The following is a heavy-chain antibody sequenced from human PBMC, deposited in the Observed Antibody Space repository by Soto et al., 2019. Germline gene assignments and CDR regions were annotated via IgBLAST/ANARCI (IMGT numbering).Heavy chain of an antibody. J-gene: IGHJ3*02. CDR1: GFTFSSYA. D-gene: IGHD3-22*01. V-gene: IGHV3-30-3*01. CDR3: ARDKSSGYYPNHDAFDI. Sequence: VGSLRLSCAASGFTFSSYAMHWVRQAPGRGLEWVAVISYDGSNKYYADSVKGRFTISRDNSKNTLYLQMNSLRAEDTAVYYCARDKSSGYYPNHDAFDIWGQGTMVTVSS. CDR2: ISYDGSNK.